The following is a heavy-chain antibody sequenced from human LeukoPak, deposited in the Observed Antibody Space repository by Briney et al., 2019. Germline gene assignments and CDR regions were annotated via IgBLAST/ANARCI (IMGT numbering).Heavy chain of an antibody. CDR3: ARDLADCSGGSCYGGTFDP. CDR2: IYYSGST. Sequence: SQTLSLTCTVSGGSISSGGYYWSWIRQHPGKGLEWIGYIYYSGSTYYNPSLKSRVTISVDTSKNQFSLKLSSVTAADTAVYYCARDLADCSGGSCYGGTFDPWGQGTLVTVSS. J-gene: IGHJ5*02. D-gene: IGHD2-15*01. V-gene: IGHV4-31*03. CDR1: GGSISSGGYY.